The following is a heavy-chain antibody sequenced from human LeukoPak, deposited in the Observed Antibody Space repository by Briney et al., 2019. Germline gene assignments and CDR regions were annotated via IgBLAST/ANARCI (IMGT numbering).Heavy chain of an antibody. D-gene: IGHD4-11*01. Sequence: GGSLRLSCEASGFLFTSYWMSWVRQAPGKGPEWVVHIKENGNEQYYADSVKGRFTISRDNVKQSLCLQMNNLRVEDTAVYYCARGPGDYDASDIWGQGTMVTVSS. V-gene: IGHV3-7*01. J-gene: IGHJ3*02. CDR1: GFLFTSYW. CDR3: ARGPGDYDASDI. CDR2: IKENGNEQ.